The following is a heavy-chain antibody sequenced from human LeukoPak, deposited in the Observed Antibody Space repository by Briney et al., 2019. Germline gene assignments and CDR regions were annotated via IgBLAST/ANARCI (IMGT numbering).Heavy chain of an antibody. J-gene: IGHJ4*02. Sequence: GGSLRLSCAASGLTFSNYWMAWVRQAPGKGPEWVANINLDGSQKYYVDSVKGRFTISRDNAENSLYLQMNGLRAEDTALYYCARKRPNYFDYWGQGTLVTVSS. CDR3: ARKRPNYFDY. V-gene: IGHV3-7*01. CDR2: INLDGSQK. CDR1: GLTFSNYW.